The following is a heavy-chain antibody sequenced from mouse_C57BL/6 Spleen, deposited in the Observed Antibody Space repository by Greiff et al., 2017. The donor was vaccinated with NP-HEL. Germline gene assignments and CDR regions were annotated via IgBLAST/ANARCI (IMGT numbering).Heavy chain of an antibody. J-gene: IGHJ4*01. CDR1: GYSITSGYY. D-gene: IGHD2-1*01. V-gene: IGHV3-6*01. CDR2: ISYDGSN. Sequence: DVKLQESGPGLVKPSQSLSLTCSVTGYSITSGYYWNWIRQFPGNKLEWMGYISYDGSNNYNPSLKNRLSITRDTSKNQFFLKLNSVTTEDTATYYCARAFYPMDYWGQGTSVTVSS. CDR3: ARAFYPMDY.